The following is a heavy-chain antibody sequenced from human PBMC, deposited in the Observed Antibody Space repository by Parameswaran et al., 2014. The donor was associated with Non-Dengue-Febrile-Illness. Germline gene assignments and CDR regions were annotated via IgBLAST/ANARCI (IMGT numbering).Heavy chain of an antibody. D-gene: IGHD2-8*02. CDR3: TRVIPPGEYCTGGVCYYRFGYYMDV. CDR2: IRSKAYGGTT. Sequence: VRQAPGKGLEWVGFIRSKAYGGTTEYAASVKGRFTISRDDSKSIAYLQMNSLKTEDTAVYYCTRVIPPGEYCTGGVCYYRFGYYMDVWGKGTTVTVSS. J-gene: IGHJ6*03. V-gene: IGHV3-49*02.